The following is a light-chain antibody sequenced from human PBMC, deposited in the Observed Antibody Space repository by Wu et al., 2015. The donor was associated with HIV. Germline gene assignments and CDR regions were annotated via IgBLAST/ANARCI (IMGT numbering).Light chain of an antibody. Sequence: DIQMTQSPSSLSASVGDRVTITCRASQSISNYLNWYQQKPGKAPKLLIYAASSLQSGVPSRFSGSGSGTDFTLTISSMQSEDFAVYYCQQYNNGPRTFGQGTKVEVK. CDR1: QSISNY. CDR3: QQYNNGPRT. J-gene: IGKJ1*01. V-gene: IGKV1-39*01. CDR2: AAS.